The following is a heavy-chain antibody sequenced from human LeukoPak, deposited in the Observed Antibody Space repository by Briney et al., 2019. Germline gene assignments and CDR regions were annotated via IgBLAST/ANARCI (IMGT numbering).Heavy chain of an antibody. V-gene: IGHV5-51*01. CDR1: GYSFTSYW. J-gene: IGHJ6*02. Sequence: GESLKISCKGSGYSFTSYWIGWVRQMPGKGLEWMGIIYPGDPDTRYSPSFQGQVTISADKSISTAYLQWSSLKASGTAMYYCARQSCSSTSCYSSGMDVWGQGTTVTVSS. CDR2: IYPGDPDT. D-gene: IGHD2-2*01. CDR3: ARQSCSSTSCYSSGMDV.